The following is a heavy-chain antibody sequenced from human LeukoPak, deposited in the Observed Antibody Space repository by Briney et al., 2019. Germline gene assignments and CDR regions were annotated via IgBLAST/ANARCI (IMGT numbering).Heavy chain of an antibody. CDR2: IHYSGRA. Sequence: PSETLSLTCTVSGDSISGSYWTWVRQPPGQGLEWIGQIHYSGRADYSPSLKRRITISVDTSKNQMSLTLTSVTAAGTAIYYCVKFGVDYDMGVWGQGTTVTVSS. J-gene: IGHJ6*02. CDR1: GDSISGSY. D-gene: IGHD3-16*01. V-gene: IGHV4-59*01. CDR3: VKFGVDYDMGV.